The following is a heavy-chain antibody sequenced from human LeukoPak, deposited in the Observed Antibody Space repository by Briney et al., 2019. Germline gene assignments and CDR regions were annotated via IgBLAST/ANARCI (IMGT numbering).Heavy chain of an antibody. Sequence: GGSLRLSCAASGFTFSNYAMSWVRQAPGKGLEWVSPISDSGASTYYADSVKGRFTISRDNSKNTLYLQMYSLRVEDSAVYYCAKGGRGYSYGSLDYWGQGTLVTVSS. V-gene: IGHV3-23*01. CDR1: GFTFSNYA. CDR2: ISDSGAST. D-gene: IGHD5-18*01. J-gene: IGHJ4*02. CDR3: AKGGRGYSYGSLDY.